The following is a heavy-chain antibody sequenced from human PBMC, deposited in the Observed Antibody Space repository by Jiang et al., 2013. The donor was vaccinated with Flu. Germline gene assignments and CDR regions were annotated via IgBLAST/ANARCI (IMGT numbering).Heavy chain of an antibody. CDR1: GYTFTRYY. V-gene: IGHV1-46*01. J-gene: IGHJ4*02. CDR2: INPSGGGT. CDR3: ARSDSCGGDCYFLDY. Sequence: VKKPGASVKVSCKASGYTFTRYYVNWVRQAPGQGLEWMGIINPSGGGTNYAQKFQGRVTMTRDTSTNTVYMELSSLTSEDTAFYYCARSDSCGGDCYFLDYWGQGTLVTVSS. D-gene: IGHD2-21*02.